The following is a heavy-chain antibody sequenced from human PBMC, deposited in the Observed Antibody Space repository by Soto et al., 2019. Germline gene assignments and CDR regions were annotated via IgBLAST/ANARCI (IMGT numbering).Heavy chain of an antibody. CDR1: GFTVSSNY. D-gene: IGHD6-6*01. CDR2: IYSGGST. V-gene: IGHV3-66*01. Sequence: GGSLRLSCAASGFTVSSNYMSWVRQAPGKGLEWVSVIYSGGSTYYADSVKGRFTISRDNSKNTLYLQMNSLRAEDTAVYYCAGDGWSSSAAFDYWGQGTLVTVSS. CDR3: AGDGWSSSAAFDY. J-gene: IGHJ4*02.